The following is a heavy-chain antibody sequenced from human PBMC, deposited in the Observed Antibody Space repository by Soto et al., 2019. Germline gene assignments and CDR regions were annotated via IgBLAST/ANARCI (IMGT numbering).Heavy chain of an antibody. J-gene: IGHJ5*02. CDR2: INPNSGGT. V-gene: IGHV1-2*04. CDR3: ERLTYYYGSWSRGGWFDP. CDR1: GYTFTGYY. Sequence: QVQLVQSGAEVKKPGASVQVSCKASGYTFTGYYMHWVRQAPGQGLAWMGWINPNSGGTTYEQKFQGWVTMTRDTSISTAYMALRRLRPDDTAVYYCERLTYYYGSWSRGGWFDPWVQGTLVTVSS. D-gene: IGHD3-10*01.